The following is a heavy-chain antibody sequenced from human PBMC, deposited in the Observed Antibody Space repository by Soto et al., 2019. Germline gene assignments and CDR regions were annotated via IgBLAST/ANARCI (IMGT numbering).Heavy chain of an antibody. CDR1: GLTVSRYG. V-gene: IGHV3-30*03. Sequence: PGGSRRLSCAASGLTVSRYGMHWVRQAPGKGLEWVAVISRDGGTKYYADSVKGRFTISRDNSRNTLFLEMNSLRGDDMAVYYCTGEVASGYWGQGTLVTVSS. CDR2: ISRDGGTK. D-gene: IGHD2-8*02. J-gene: IGHJ4*02. CDR3: TGEVASGY.